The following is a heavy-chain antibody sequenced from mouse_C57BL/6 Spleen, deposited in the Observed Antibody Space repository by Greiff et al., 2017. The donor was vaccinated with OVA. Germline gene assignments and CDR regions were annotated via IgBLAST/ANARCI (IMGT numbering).Heavy chain of an antibody. CDR2: IWTGGGT. D-gene: IGHD2-4*01. CDR1: GFSLTSYA. V-gene: IGHV2-9-1*01. Sequence: VQLVESGPGLVAPSQSLSITCTVSGFSLTSYAISWVRQPPGKGLEWLGVIWTGGGTNYNSALKSRLSISKDNSKSQVFLKMNSLQTDDKARYYCARNGGYDYNWYFDVWGTGTTVTVSS. J-gene: IGHJ1*03. CDR3: ARNGGYDYNWYFDV.